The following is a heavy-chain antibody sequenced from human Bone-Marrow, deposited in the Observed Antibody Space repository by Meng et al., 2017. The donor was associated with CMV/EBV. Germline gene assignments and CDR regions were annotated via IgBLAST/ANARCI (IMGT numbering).Heavy chain of an antibody. D-gene: IGHD7-27*01. CDR1: GFTFSSYW. J-gene: IGHJ4*02. V-gene: IGHV3-7*03. Sequence: LSLSCDASGFTFSSYWMSWVRQAPGKGLEWVANIKQDGSEKYYVDSVKGRFTISRDNAKNSLYLQMNSLRAEDTAVYYCARQTGTNYWGQGTLVTVSS. CDR3: ARQTGTNY. CDR2: IKQDGSEK.